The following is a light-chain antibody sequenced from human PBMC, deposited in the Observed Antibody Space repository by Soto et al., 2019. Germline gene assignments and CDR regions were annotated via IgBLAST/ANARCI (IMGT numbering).Light chain of an antibody. CDR2: GNS. CDR1: SSNIGAGYD. J-gene: IGLJ1*01. V-gene: IGLV1-40*01. Sequence: QSALTQPPSVSGAPGQRVTISCTGSSSNIGAGYDVHWYQQLPGTAPKLLIYGNSNRPSGVPDRLSGSKSGTSASLAITGLQAEDEAVYYCQSYDSSLSGYVFGTGTKVTVL. CDR3: QSYDSSLSGYV.